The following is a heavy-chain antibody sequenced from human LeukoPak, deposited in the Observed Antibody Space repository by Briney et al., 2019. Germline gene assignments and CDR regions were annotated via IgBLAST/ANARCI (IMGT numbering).Heavy chain of an antibody. Sequence: SQTLSLTCTVSGGSISSGDYYWSWIRQPPGKGLEWIGYIYYSGSTYDNPSLKSRVTISVDMSKNQFSLKLSSVTAADTAVYYCARARVGAAGIFQHWGQGTLVTVSS. D-gene: IGHD6-13*01. V-gene: IGHV4-30-4*01. CDR3: ARARVGAAGIFQH. CDR2: IYYSGST. J-gene: IGHJ1*01. CDR1: GGSISSGDYY.